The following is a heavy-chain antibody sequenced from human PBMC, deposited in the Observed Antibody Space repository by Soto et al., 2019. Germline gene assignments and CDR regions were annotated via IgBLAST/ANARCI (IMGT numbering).Heavy chain of an antibody. CDR2: ISGSGGST. D-gene: IGHD3-10*01. Sequence: EVQLLESGGGLVQPGGSLRLSCAASGFTFSSYAMSWVRQAPGTGLEWVSAISGSGGSTYYADSVKGRFTISRDNSKNALYLQMNSLRAEDTAVYYCAKSMVRGVIITSSDYWGQGTLVTVSS. CDR1: GFTFSSYA. CDR3: AKSMVRGVIITSSDY. V-gene: IGHV3-23*01. J-gene: IGHJ4*02.